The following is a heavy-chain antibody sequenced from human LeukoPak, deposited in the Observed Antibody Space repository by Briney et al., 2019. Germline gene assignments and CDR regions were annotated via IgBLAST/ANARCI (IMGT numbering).Heavy chain of an antibody. CDR2: IKQDGSEK. J-gene: IGHJ4*02. V-gene: IGHV3-7*01. Sequence: GGSLRLSCAASGFTFSSYWMSWVRQAPGKGLEWVANIKQDGSEKYYVDSVKGRFTISRDNAKNSLYLQMNSLRAEDTAVYYCARDHNLIEFEGVAATRLDYWGQGTLVTVSS. D-gene: IGHD6-19*01. CDR3: ARDHNLIEFEGVAATRLDY. CDR1: GFTFSSYW.